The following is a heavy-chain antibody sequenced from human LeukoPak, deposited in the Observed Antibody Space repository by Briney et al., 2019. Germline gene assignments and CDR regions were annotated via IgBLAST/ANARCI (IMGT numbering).Heavy chain of an antibody. CDR2: TSRSGVDT. V-gene: IGHV3-23*01. D-gene: IGHD1-26*01. J-gene: IGHJ4*02. CDR1: GFTFSSYG. CDR3: AKDVGANTYYFDY. Sequence: PGGSLRLSCVASGFTFSSYGMSWVRQAPGKGLEWVSVTSRSGVDTYFADSVKARFSASRDNSRNTLFLEMNSLRADDTAVYYCAKDVGANTYYFDYWGLGTLVTVSS.